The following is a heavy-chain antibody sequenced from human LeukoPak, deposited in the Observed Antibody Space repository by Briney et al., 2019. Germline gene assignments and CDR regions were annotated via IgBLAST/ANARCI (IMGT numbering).Heavy chain of an antibody. J-gene: IGHJ3*02. CDR2: ISSSSSTI. V-gene: IGHV3-48*01. CDR3: AKDQTYITFGFDI. D-gene: IGHD3-16*01. Sequence: PGGSLRLSCAASGFTFRAYSMNWVRQAPGKGPEWVSHISSSSSTIYYADSVKGRFTISRDNSKNTLYLHMSSLRAEDTAVYYCAKDQTYITFGFDIWGQGTMVTVSS. CDR1: GFTFRAYS.